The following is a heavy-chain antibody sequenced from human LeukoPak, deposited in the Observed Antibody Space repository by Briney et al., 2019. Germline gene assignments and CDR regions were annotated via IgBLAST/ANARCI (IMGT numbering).Heavy chain of an antibody. CDR1: GFTFSSYW. J-gene: IGHJ1*01. CDR3: ARSPLYGDYPGVGYFQH. V-gene: IGHV3-7*01. CDR2: IKQDGSEK. Sequence: GGSLRLSCAASGFTFSSYWMSWVRQAPGKGLEWVANIKQDGSEKYYVDSVKGRFTISRDNAKNSLYLQMNSLRAEDTAVYYCARSPLYGDYPGVGYFQHWGQGTLVTVSS. D-gene: IGHD4-17*01.